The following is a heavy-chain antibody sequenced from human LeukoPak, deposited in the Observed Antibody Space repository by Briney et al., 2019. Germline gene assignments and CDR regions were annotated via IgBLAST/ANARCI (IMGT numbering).Heavy chain of an antibody. CDR3: VKEQGSGYYRTADY. CDR2: ITYDGITT. CDR1: GFTLSSCG. V-gene: IGHV3-30*18. Sequence: GGSLRLSCVASGFTLSSCGMHWVRQAPGKGLEWVAVITYDGITTYSDDSVKGRFTISRDTSKSTLHLQMNNLRLEDTAVYFCVKEQGSGYYRTADYWGQGTLVTVSS. D-gene: IGHD3-10*01. J-gene: IGHJ4*02.